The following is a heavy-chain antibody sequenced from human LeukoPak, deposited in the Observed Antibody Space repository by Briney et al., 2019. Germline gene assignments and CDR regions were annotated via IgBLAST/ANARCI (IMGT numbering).Heavy chain of an antibody. Sequence: GGSLRLSCAAPGFSFPNYAMSWVRQAPARGPEWVSSFRGDGKTFYADSVKGRFTLSRDDSRNPVYLELNYLRVEDTDIYYCARASRVSITAAVWWGQGSQVTVSP. CDR1: GFSFPNYA. J-gene: IGHJ4*02. D-gene: IGHD2-15*01. V-gene: IGHV3-23*01. CDR3: ARASRVSITAAVW. CDR2: FRGDGKT.